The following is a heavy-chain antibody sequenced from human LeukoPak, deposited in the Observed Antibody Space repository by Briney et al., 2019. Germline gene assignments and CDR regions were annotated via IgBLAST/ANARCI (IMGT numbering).Heavy chain of an antibody. CDR1: GFTFSNYG. Sequence: PGGSLRLSCAASGFTFSNYGMHWARQAPGKGLEWVAVISYDESDKYYADSVKGRFTISRDNSKNTLYLQMNSLRPEDTAVYYCAKGVVAATNAACYGMDVWGQGTTVTVSS. CDR3: AKGVVAATNAACYGMDV. CDR2: ISYDESDK. D-gene: IGHD2-15*01. V-gene: IGHV3-30*18. J-gene: IGHJ6*02.